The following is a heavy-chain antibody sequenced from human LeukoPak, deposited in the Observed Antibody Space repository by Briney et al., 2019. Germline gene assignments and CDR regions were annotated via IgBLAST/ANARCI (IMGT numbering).Heavy chain of an antibody. CDR2: ISYDGSNK. V-gene: IGHV3-30-3*01. J-gene: IGHJ4*02. D-gene: IGHD3-16*01. Sequence: PGGSLRLSCAASGFTFSSYAMHWVRQAPGKGLEWVAVISYDGSNKYYADSVKGRFTISRDNSKNTLYLQMNSLRAEDTAVYYCARDRIPRMGRFDYWGQGTLVTVSS. CDR1: GFTFSSYA. CDR3: ARDRIPRMGRFDY.